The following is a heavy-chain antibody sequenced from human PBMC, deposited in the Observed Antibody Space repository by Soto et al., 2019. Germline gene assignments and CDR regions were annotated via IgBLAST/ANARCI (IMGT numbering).Heavy chain of an antibody. V-gene: IGHV1-69*02. CDR2: IIPMFGLP. CDR1: GGTFSTYT. J-gene: IGHJ4*02. D-gene: IGHD3-3*01. Sequence: QVLLVQSGAEVKRPGSSVKVSCKVSGGTFSTYTISWVRQAPGQGLEWMGRIIPMFGLPNHAPQFQGRVTITADKSTHTSYLAMTGLTSEDTAVYYCAFDMNTGVVYFDNWGQGTLVTVSS. CDR3: AFDMNTGVVYFDN.